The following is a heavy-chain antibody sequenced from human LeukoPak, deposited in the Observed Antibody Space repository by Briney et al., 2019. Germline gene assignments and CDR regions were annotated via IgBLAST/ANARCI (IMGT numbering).Heavy chain of an antibody. CDR2: ISYDGSNK. V-gene: IGHV3-30*18. Sequence: GGSLRLSCAASGFTFSSYGMHWVRQAPGKGLEWVAVISYDGSNKYYADSVKGRFTISRDNSKNTLYLQMNSLRAEDTAVYYCAKDRGSGWYYFDYWGQGTLVTVSS. CDR1: GFTFSSYG. D-gene: IGHD6-19*01. J-gene: IGHJ4*02. CDR3: AKDRGSGWYYFDY.